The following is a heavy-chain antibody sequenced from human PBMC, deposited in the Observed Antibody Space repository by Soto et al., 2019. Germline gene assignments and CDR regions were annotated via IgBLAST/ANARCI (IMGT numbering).Heavy chain of an antibody. CDR2: IIPMLDIT. D-gene: IGHD2-2*01. J-gene: IGHJ4*02. V-gene: IGHV1-69*08. CDR3: ARDTKYCSTSTCFSPLDY. CDR1: GGTFSTYT. Sequence: QVQLVQSGAEVMKPGSSVKVSCKASGGTFSTYTISWVRQAPGQGLEWVGRIIPMLDITNYAQKFQDRVTITADKYTSTVYMELSSLRSEDTAVYHCARDTKYCSTSTCFSPLDYWGQGTPVTVSS.